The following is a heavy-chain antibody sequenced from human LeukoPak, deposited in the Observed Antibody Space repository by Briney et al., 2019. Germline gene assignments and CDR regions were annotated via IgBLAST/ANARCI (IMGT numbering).Heavy chain of an antibody. CDR2: IYYSGST. V-gene: IGHV4-31*03. Sequence: PSETLSLTCTVSGGPISSGGYYWSWIRQHPGKGLEWIGYIYYSGSTYYNPSLKSRVTISVDTSKNQFSLKLSSVTAADTAVYYCARDRGGIDYGDSLFDYWGQGTLVTVSS. D-gene: IGHD4-17*01. CDR3: ARDRGGIDYGDSLFDY. CDR1: GGPISSGGYY. J-gene: IGHJ4*02.